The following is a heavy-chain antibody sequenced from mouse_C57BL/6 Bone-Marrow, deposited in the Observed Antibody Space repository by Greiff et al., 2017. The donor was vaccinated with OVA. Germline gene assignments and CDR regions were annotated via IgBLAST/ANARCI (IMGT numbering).Heavy chain of an antibody. CDR1: GYAFSSSW. D-gene: IGHD1-1*01. CDR3: ARGYYGSSYDD. J-gene: IGHJ2*01. V-gene: IGHV1-82*01. Sequence: QVQLQQSGPELVKPGASVKISCKASGYAFSSSWMNWVKQRPGKGLEWIGRIYPGDGDTNYNGKFKGKATLTADKSSSTAYMQLSSLTSEDSAVYFCARGYYGSSYDDWGQGTTLTVSS. CDR2: IYPGDGDT.